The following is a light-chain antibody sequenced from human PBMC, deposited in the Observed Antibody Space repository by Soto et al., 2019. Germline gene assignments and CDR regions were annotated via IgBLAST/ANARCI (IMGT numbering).Light chain of an antibody. CDR1: QSVSSN. V-gene: IGKV3-20*01. J-gene: IGKJ3*01. Sequence: EIVLTQSPGTLSLSPGERATLSCRPSQSVSSNLAWYRQKPGQPPRLLIYGASSRASGIPDRFSGSGSGTDFNRNISRLEPEDFTVYYCQHYYSSPFTFGPGTKVDVK. CDR3: QHYYSSPFT. CDR2: GAS.